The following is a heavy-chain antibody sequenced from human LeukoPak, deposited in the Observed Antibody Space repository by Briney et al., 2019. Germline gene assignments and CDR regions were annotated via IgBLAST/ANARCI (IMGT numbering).Heavy chain of an antibody. V-gene: IGHV3-21*01. CDR3: ARVPLYYDSSGYDPTGY. J-gene: IGHJ4*02. Sequence: GGSLRLSCAASGFTFSSYSMNWVRQAPGKGLEWVSSISSSSSYIYYADSVKGRFTISRDNAKNSLYLQMNSLRAEDTAVYYCARVPLYYDSSGYDPTGYWGQGTRVTVSS. CDR1: GFTFSSYS. D-gene: IGHD3-22*01. CDR2: ISSSSSYI.